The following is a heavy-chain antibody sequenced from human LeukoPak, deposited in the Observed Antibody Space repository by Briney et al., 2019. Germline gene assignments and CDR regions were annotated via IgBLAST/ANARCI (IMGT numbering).Heavy chain of an antibody. CDR3: ARLRFDFWSGYTHPYFDY. CDR1: GGSISSSSYS. D-gene: IGHD3-3*01. V-gene: IGHV4-39*01. J-gene: IGHJ4*02. CDR2: IYYSGTT. Sequence: EPSETPSLTCTVSGGSISSSSYSWGWIRQPPGKGLEWIGSIYYSGTTYYNPSLKSRVTISVDTSKIQFSLKLSSVAATDTAVYFCARLRFDFWSGYTHPYFDYWGQGTLVTVSS.